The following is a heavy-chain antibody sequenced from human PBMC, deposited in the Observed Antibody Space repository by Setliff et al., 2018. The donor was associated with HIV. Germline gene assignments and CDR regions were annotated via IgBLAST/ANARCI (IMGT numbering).Heavy chain of an antibody. J-gene: IGHJ4*02. V-gene: IGHV3-30*02. CDR2: IRYDGSNK. D-gene: IGHD3-22*01. CDR1: GFSFSNYA. CDR3: AKDRYYDSSGSPFDY. Sequence: GESLKISCSASGFSFSNYAMHWVRQAPGEGLEWVAFIRYDGSNKYYADSVKGRFTISRDNSKNTLYLQMNSLRAEDTAVYYCAKDRYYDSSGSPFDYWGQGTLVTVSS.